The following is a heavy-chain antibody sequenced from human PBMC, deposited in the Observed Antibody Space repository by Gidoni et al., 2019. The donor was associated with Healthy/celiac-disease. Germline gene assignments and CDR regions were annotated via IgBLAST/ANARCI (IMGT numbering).Heavy chain of an antibody. J-gene: IGHJ4*02. CDR2: ISSSSSTI. V-gene: IGHV3-48*01. CDR3: ARTPSTYYYGSGSPH. CDR1: GFTFSSYS. D-gene: IGHD3-10*01. Sequence: EVQLVESGGGLVQPGGSLRLSCAASGFTFSSYSMNWVRQAPGKGLEWVSYISSSSSTIYYADSVKGRFTISRDNAKNSLYLQMNSLRAEDTAVYYCARTPSTYYYGSGSPHWGQGTLVTVSS.